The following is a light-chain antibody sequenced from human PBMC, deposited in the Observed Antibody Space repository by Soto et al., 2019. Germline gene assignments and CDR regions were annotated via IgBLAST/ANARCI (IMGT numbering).Light chain of an antibody. V-gene: IGKV3-20*01. Sequence: IVLMQYPGILSLSSGGRDTLSCRASQSVSSSSLAWHQHKPGRAPRLLIYGASSRATGIPDSPSGSGSGTDFTLTISRLEPDDFAVYHCEQYGSSPRTFFQGTKVDI. CDR2: GAS. CDR1: QSVSSSS. CDR3: EQYGSSPRT. J-gene: IGKJ1*01.